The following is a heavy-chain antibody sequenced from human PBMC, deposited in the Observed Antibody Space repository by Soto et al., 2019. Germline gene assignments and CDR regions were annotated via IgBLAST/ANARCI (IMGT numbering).Heavy chain of an antibody. Sequence: QVQLVQSGAEVKKPGASVKVSCKASGYTFTSSGMSWVLQAPGQVLEWMGWISAHTGSAEYTQRFQGSVTMTTARSTNTAYMELRSLRSDDTAVYYCARAFFNQGSDSRGYSFDAFDFWGPGTLVTVSS. CDR3: ARAFFNQGSDSRGYSFDAFDF. J-gene: IGHJ3*01. D-gene: IGHD3-22*01. CDR1: GYTFTSSG. V-gene: IGHV1-18*01. CDR2: ISAHTGSA.